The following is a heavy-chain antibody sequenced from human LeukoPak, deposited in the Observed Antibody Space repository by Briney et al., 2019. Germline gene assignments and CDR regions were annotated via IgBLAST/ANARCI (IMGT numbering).Heavy chain of an antibody. J-gene: IGHJ3*02. CDR2: INPNSGGT. Sequence: ASVKVSCKASGYTFTGYYMHWVRQAPGQGLEWMGWINPNSGGTNYAQKFQGRVTMTRDMSISAAYMELSSLRSDDTAVYYCARVRRGGSSHDAFDIWGQGTMVTVSS. CDR1: GYTFTGYY. V-gene: IGHV1-2*02. CDR3: ARVRRGGSSHDAFDI. D-gene: IGHD1-26*01.